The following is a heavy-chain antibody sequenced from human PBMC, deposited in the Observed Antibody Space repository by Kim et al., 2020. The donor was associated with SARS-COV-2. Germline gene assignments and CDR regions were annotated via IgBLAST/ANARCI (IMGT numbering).Heavy chain of an antibody. Sequence: NHRNPSLKGRVTISVDTSKNQFSLQLSSVTAADTAVYYCARVGATNWIDYWGQGTLVTVSS. CDR2: N. J-gene: IGHJ4*02. V-gene: IGHV4-39*07. CDR3: ARVGATNWIDY. D-gene: IGHD1-26*01.